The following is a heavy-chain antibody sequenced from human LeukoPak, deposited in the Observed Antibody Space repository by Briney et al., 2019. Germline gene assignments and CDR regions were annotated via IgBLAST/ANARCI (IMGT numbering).Heavy chain of an antibody. D-gene: IGHD2-15*01. V-gene: IGHV3-72*01. CDR2: SRRRAKRYTT. J-gene: IGHJ3*01. CDR3: VTAFNSFDV. CDR1: GFIFSDHY. Sequence: PGGSLRLSCAASGFIFSDHYMEWVRQARGKGGEGGGHSRRRAKRYTTEYAAGEKDILTISRDALQRSVYVQMNSVQSGDTGVYFCVTAFNSFDVSGPRTMVSVS.